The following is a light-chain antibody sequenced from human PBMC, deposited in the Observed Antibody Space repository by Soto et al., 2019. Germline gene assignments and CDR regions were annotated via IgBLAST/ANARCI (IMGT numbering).Light chain of an antibody. CDR3: QQYVTSPLT. Sequence: IVLTQSPGTLSSSPGERVTLSCRASQSVSTNSSAWYQQKPGQAPRLLIYGATRRASGIPDRFSGSGSGTDFTLTISRLEPEDFAMYYCQQYVTSPLTFGGGTEVDI. CDR1: QSVSTNS. CDR2: GAT. V-gene: IGKV3-20*01. J-gene: IGKJ4*01.